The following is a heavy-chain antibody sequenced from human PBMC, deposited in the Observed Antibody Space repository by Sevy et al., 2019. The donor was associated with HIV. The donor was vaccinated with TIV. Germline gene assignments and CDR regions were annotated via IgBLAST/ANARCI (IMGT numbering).Heavy chain of an antibody. CDR2: IFPDDSET. D-gene: IGHD3-22*01. J-gene: IGHJ4*02. CDR1: GYSFTSHW. CDR3: ATSRSGYFDSSGYYIY. V-gene: IGHV5-51*01. Sequence: GESLKISCQGSGYSFTSHWIGWVRHMPGKGLEWMGIIFPDDSETRYSPSFQGQVTFSAHKSINTAYLQWSSLKASDTAMYYCATSRSGYFDSSGYYIYWGQGTLVTVSS.